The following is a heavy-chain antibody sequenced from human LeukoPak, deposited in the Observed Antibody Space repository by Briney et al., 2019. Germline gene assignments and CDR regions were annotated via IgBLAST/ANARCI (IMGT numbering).Heavy chain of an antibody. J-gene: IGHJ3*02. CDR3: ARPTMVVTFDAFDI. CDR2: ISSNGGST. V-gene: IGHV3-64*01. D-gene: IGHD4-23*01. Sequence: GGSLRLSCAASGFTFSSYAMHWVRQAPGKGLEYVSAISSNGGSTYYANSVKGRFTISRDNSKNTLYLQMGSLRAEDMAVYYCARPTMVVTFDAFDIWGQGTMVTVSS. CDR1: GFTFSSYA.